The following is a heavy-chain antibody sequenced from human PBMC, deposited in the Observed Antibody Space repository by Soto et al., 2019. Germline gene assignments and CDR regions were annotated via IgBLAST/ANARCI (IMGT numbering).Heavy chain of an antibody. CDR2: ISSSSSTI. CDR3: ARAGDYFDY. J-gene: IGHJ4*02. V-gene: IGHV3-48*01. Sequence: EVQLVESGGGLVQPGGSLRLSCAASGFTFSSYSMNWVRQAPGKRLEWVSYISSSSSTIYYADSVKGRFTISRDNAKNSLYLQMNSLRAEDTAVYYCARAGDYFDYWGQGTLVTVSS. CDR1: GFTFSSYS. D-gene: IGHD4-17*01.